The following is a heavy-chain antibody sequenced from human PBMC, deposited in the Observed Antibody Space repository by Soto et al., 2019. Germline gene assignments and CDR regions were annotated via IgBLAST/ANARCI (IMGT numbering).Heavy chain of an antibody. CDR1: VGPLSSSY. V-gene: IGHV4-59*01. Sequence: NPSQTLSLTCTVSVGPLSSSYRSWIRQPPGKGLEWIGYIFYTGSTTYNPSLMSRVTISRETSTNQSSLHLSSVTAADTAVYYCARDGEAPRRGGYYYYVMYVWGQGTTVTASS. CDR3: ARDGEAPRRGGYYYYVMYV. J-gene: IGHJ6*02. D-gene: IGHD6-6*01. CDR2: IFYTGST.